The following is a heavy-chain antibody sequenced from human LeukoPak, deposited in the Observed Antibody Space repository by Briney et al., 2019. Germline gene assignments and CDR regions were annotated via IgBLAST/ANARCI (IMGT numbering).Heavy chain of an antibody. V-gene: IGHV4-61*02. CDR3: ARDFGDYVRLGHNWFDP. J-gene: IGHJ5*02. CDR2: MYNSGST. D-gene: IGHD4-17*01. Sequence: SQTLSLTCTVSGGSISSGSYYWSWIRQPAGKGLEWIRRMYNSGSTNYNPSLKSRVTISVDTSKNHFSLKLSSVTAADTAVYYCARDFGDYVRLGHNWFDPWGQGILVTVSS. CDR1: GGSISSGSYY.